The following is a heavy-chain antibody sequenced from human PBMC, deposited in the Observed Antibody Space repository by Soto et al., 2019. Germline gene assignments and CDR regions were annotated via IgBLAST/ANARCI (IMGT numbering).Heavy chain of an antibody. J-gene: IGHJ6*03. CDR3: ARSISTTVTDGGPGYVYYYYYYMDV. CDR2: IYYSGST. Sequence: SETLSLTCTVSGGSISSGGYYWSWIRQHPGKGLEWIGYIYYSGSTYYNPSLKSRVTISVDTSKNQFSLKLSSVTAADTAVYYCARSISTTVTDGGPGYVYYYYYYMDVWGKGTTVTVSS. CDR1: GGSISSGGYY. V-gene: IGHV4-31*03. D-gene: IGHD4-4*01.